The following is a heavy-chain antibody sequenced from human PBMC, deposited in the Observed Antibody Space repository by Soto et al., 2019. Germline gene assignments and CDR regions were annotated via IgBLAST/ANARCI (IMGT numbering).Heavy chain of an antibody. CDR1: GFTFNNYA. J-gene: IGHJ4*02. D-gene: IGHD3-16*01. CDR3: AKGGLITTSPYDFDY. V-gene: IGHV3-23*01. CDR2: ISGNGGST. Sequence: DVQLLESGGGLVQPGGSLRLSCAASGFTFNNYAMNWVRQAPGMGLEWVSTISGNGGSTYYADSVKGRFTISRDNSKNTLYLQMNSLRAEDTALYYCAKGGLITTSPYDFDYWGQGTLVTVSS.